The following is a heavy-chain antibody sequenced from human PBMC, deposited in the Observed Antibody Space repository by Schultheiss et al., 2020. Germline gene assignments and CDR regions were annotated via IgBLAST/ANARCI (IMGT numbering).Heavy chain of an antibody. D-gene: IGHD5-12*01. CDR2: IYHSGST. J-gene: IGHJ6*02. Sequence: SQTLSLTCAVSGYSISSGYYWGWIRQPPGKGLEWIGSIYHSGSTYYNPSLKSRVTISVDTSKNQFSLKLSSVTAADTAVYYCARVLDIVATEHYGMDVWGQGTTVTVSS. CDR1: GYSISSGYY. V-gene: IGHV4-38-2*01. CDR3: ARVLDIVATEHYGMDV.